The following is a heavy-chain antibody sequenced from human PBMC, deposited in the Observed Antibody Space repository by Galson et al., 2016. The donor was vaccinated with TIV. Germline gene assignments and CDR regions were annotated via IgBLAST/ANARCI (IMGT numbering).Heavy chain of an antibody. V-gene: IGHV1-69*13. CDR2: IIAGFGTV. D-gene: IGHD5-18*01. CDR3: ARTSYTPMGY. J-gene: IGHJ4*01. CDR1: GGTFSSFA. Sequence: SVKVSCKASGGTFSSFALNWVRQAPGQGLEWIGEIIAGFGTVRYAQKFQARVTITADESATTSVMELSSLTSDDTAVYYCARTSYTPMGYWGQGTLVTVSS.